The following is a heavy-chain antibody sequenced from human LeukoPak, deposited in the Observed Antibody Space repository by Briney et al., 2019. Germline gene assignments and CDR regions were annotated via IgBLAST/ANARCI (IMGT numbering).Heavy chain of an antibody. Sequence: SETLSLTRTVSGGSISRGGYYWTWIRQHPGKGLEWIGYIYYSGGTYYNPSLKSRVTISVDTSKNQFSLKLSSMTAADTAVYYCASRADYSKLPYFDYWGQGTLVTVSS. D-gene: IGHD4-11*01. CDR2: IYYSGGT. CDR3: ASRADYSKLPYFDY. J-gene: IGHJ4*02. V-gene: IGHV4-31*03. CDR1: GGSISRGGYY.